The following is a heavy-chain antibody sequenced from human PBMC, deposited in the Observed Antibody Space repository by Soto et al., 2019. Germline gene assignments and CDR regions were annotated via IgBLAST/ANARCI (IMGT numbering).Heavy chain of an antibody. CDR1: GGSISSYY. D-gene: IGHD1-26*01. J-gene: IGHJ4*02. V-gene: IGHV4-59*01. Sequence: QVQLQESGPGLVKPSETLSLTCTVSGGSISSYYWSWIRQPPGKGLEWIGYIYYSGSTNYNPSLKSRVTISVDTSKNQFSLKLSSVTAADTAVYYCVRGKVTGSYGIDYWGQGTLVTVSS. CDR2: IYYSGST. CDR3: VRGKVTGSYGIDY.